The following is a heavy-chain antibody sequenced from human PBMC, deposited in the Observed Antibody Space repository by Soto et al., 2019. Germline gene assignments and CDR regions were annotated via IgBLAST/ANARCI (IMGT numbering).Heavy chain of an antibody. J-gene: IGHJ6*02. CDR2: INAGNGNR. D-gene: IGHD5-12*01. Sequence: ASVKVSCKASGYTFTSYAMHWVRQAPGQRLEWMGWINAGNGNRKYAQKVQGRVTMTTDTSTSTAYMELRSLGSDDTAVYYCAKSGLPIGMDVWGQGTTVTVSS. CDR3: AKSGLPIGMDV. CDR1: GYTFTSYA. V-gene: IGHV1-3*01.